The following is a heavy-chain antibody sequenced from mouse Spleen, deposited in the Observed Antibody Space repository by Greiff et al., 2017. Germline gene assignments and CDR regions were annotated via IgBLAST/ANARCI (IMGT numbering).Heavy chain of an antibody. Sequence: QVQLQQPGAELVMPGPSVMLSCKASGDTFTRYCMHRVKLSPGQGLVWIGEIDPSDSYTNYNLKFKGKATLTVDKSSSTAYMQLSSLTSEDSAVYYCARDAYWGRGTLVTVSA. CDR3: ARDAY. V-gene: IGHV1-69*01. J-gene: IGHJ3*01. CDR1: GDTFTRYC. CDR2: IDPSDSYT.